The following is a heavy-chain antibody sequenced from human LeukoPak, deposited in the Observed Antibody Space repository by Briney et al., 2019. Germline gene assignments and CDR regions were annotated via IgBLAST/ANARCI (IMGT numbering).Heavy chain of an antibody. Sequence: PSETLSLTCTVSGDSISGYYWSWIRQSPGKGLEWIGNIYYSGTTNHNPSLKSRVTISVDTSKNQFSLKLSSVTAADTATYYCARGGSYHGYWGQGTLVTVSS. V-gene: IGHV4-59*01. CDR1: GDSISGYY. J-gene: IGHJ4*02. D-gene: IGHD1-26*01. CDR2: IYYSGTT. CDR3: ARGGSYHGY.